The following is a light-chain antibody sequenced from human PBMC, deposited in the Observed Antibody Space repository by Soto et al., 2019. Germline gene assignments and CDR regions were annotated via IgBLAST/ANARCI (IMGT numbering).Light chain of an antibody. Sequence: QSALTQPPSASGSPGQSVTIPCTGTSNDIGEYHYVSWYQQHPGKATKLMIYEVTQRPSGVPHRFSGSKSGNTASLTVSGLQPEDEADYYCTSYAGSDNPVLFGGGTKLTVL. J-gene: IGLJ2*01. CDR1: SNDIGEYHY. CDR3: TSYAGSDNPVL. V-gene: IGLV2-8*01. CDR2: EVT.